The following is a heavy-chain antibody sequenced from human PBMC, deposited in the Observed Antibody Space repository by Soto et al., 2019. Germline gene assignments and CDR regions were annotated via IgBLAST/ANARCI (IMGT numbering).Heavy chain of an antibody. CDR2: IYHSGST. D-gene: IGHD4-17*01. CDR1: GGSIISSYW. J-gene: IGHJ4*02. CDR3: ARDPDGDIPINY. Sequence: SETLSLTCTVSGGSIISSYWWSWVRQPPGKGLEWIGEIYHSGSTNYNPSLKSRVTISIDKSKNQFSLKLSSVTAADTAVYYCARDPDGDIPINYWGQGTLVTVSS. V-gene: IGHV4-4*02.